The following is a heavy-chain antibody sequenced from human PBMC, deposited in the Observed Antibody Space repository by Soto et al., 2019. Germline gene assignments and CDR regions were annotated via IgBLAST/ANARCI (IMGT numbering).Heavy chain of an antibody. CDR2: IYSDGST. CDR1: GFTVSTNY. J-gene: IGHJ4*02. V-gene: IGHV3-66*01. D-gene: IGHD3-10*01. CDR3: ARDSSYYGSGRGVLDY. Sequence: EVQLVESGGGLVQPGGSLRLSCAVSGFTVSTNYMSWVRQAPGKGLECVSIIYSDGSTYYADSVKGRFTTSRDGAKNTLYLQMDNLRADDTAVYHCARDSSYYGSGRGVLDYWGQGTLVIVSS.